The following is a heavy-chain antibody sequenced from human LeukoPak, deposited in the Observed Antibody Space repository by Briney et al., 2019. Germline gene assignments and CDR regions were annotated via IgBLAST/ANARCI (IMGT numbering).Heavy chain of an antibody. D-gene: IGHD6-6*01. Sequence: SETLSLTCTVSGGSISSGGYYWSWIRQHPGKGLEWIGYIYYSGSTYYNPSLKSQLTISVDTSKNQFSLKLSSVTAADTAVYYCARYSGSYYFDYWGQGTLVTVSS. V-gene: IGHV4-31*01. CDR3: ARYSGSYYFDY. CDR2: IYYSGST. CDR1: GGSISSGGYY. J-gene: IGHJ4*02.